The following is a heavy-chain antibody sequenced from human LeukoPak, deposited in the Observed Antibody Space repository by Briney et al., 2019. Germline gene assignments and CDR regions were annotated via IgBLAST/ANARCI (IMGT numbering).Heavy chain of an antibody. CDR1: GFTFSDFW. CDR3: ARDGTAPGLYFDL. V-gene: IGHV3-7*01. CDR2: INQNGGET. Sequence: GGSMRLSCAVSGFTFSDFWMNWVRRSPGKGLEWVASINQNGGETSYVDSVKGRFTISRDNPKNSLYLQMRSLRAEDTAVYYCARDGTAPGLYFDLWGQGTLVTVSS. J-gene: IGHJ4*01. D-gene: IGHD6-13*01.